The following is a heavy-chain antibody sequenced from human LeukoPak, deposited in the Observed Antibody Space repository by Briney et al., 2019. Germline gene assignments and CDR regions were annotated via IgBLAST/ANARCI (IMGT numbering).Heavy chain of an antibody. V-gene: IGHV3-30*04. D-gene: IGHD2-21*01. J-gene: IGHJ6*03. Sequence: GGSLRLSCAASGFTFSSYTMHWVRQAPGNGLEWVAVISYDGSNKYYADSVTGRFTISRENSKNTLYLQMISLRNEDTAVYYCARDVVPYYYYYMDVWGKGTTVTVSS. CDR2: ISYDGSNK. CDR3: ARDVVPYYYYYMDV. CDR1: GFTFSSYT.